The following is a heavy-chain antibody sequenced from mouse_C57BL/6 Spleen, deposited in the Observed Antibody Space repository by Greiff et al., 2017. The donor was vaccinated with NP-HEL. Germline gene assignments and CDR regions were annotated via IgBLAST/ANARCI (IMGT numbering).Heavy chain of an antibody. CDR2: ISDGGSYT. J-gene: IGHJ2*01. Sequence: EVMLVESGGGLVKPGGSLKLSCAASGFTFSSYAMSWVRQTPEKRLEWVATISDGGSYTYYPDNVKGRFTISRDNAKNNLYLQMSHLKSEDTAMYYCARDLLSGFDYWGQGTTLTVSS. CDR3: ARDLLSGFDY. V-gene: IGHV5-4*01. CDR1: GFTFSSYA. D-gene: IGHD2-1*01.